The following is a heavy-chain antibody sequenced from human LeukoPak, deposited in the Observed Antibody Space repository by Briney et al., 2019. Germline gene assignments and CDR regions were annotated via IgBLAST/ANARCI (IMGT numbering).Heavy chain of an antibody. CDR3: ARDRPIYYYDSSGSDY. J-gene: IGHJ4*02. V-gene: IGHV1-46*01. D-gene: IGHD3-22*01. Sequence: ASVKVSCKASGYTFTSYYMHWVRQAPGQGLEWMGIVNPSGGSTSYAQKFQGRVTMTRDMSTSTVYMELSSLRSEDTAVYYCARDRPIYYYDSSGSDYWGQGTLVTVSS. CDR2: VNPSGGST. CDR1: GYTFTSYY.